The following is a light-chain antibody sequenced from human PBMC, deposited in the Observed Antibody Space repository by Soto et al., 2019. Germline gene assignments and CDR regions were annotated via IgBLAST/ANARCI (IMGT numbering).Light chain of an antibody. CDR1: QSVSSN. CDR3: QQYNNWPGGT. CDR2: GAS. V-gene: IGKV3-15*01. Sequence: EIVMTQSPATLSVSPGERATLSCRASQSVSSNLAWYQQKPGQAPRLLIYGASTRATGIPARFSGSGSGTDFTLTISRLQSEDFAVYYCQQYNNWPGGTFGGGTKVQIK. J-gene: IGKJ4*01.